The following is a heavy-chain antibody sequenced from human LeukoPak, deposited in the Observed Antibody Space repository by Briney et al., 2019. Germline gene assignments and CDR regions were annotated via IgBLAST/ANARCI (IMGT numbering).Heavy chain of an antibody. J-gene: IGHJ4*02. Sequence: PGGSLTLSCAAYGFTFSSYSMNWVRQAPGKGLEWVAVISYDGSHIYYADSVKGRFTISRDNSKKTLYLQMNSLRAEDTAVYYCARDSRYIVVVPSTLPPNYFFDYWGQGTLVTVSS. D-gene: IGHD2-15*01. CDR2: ISYDGSHI. CDR3: ARDSRYIVVVPSTLPPNYFFDY. V-gene: IGHV3-30*03. CDR1: GFTFSSYS.